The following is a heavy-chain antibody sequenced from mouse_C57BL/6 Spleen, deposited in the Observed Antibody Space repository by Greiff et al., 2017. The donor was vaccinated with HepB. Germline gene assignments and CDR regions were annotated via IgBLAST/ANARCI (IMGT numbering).Heavy chain of an antibody. CDR3: VRHYGSSYDWYFDV. J-gene: IGHJ1*03. Sequence: EVQLVESGGDLVKPGGSLKLSCAASGFTFSSYGMSWVRQTPDKRLEWVATISSGGSYTYYPDSVKGRFTISRDNAKNTLYLQMSSLKSEDTAMYYCVRHYGSSYDWYFDVWGTGTTVTVSS. CDR2: ISSGGSYT. D-gene: IGHD1-1*01. V-gene: IGHV5-6*01. CDR1: GFTFSSYG.